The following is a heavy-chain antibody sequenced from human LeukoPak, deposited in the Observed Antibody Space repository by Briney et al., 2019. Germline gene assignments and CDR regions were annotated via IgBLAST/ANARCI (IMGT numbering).Heavy chain of an antibody. V-gene: IGHV4-59*06. CDR2: IYYSGST. CDR1: GGSISTYY. D-gene: IGHD4-17*01. Sequence: PSETLSLTCTVSGGSISTYYWSWIRQHPGKGLEWIGYIYYSGSTYYNPSLKSRVTISVDTSKNQFSLKLSSVTAADTAVYYCATRSMTTVTVDYWGQGTLVTVSS. CDR3: ATRSMTTVTVDY. J-gene: IGHJ4*02.